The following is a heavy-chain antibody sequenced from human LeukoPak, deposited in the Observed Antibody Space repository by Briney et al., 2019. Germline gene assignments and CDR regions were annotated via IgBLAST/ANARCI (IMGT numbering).Heavy chain of an antibody. D-gene: IGHD2-2*03. CDR2: ISAYNGNT. V-gene: IGHV1-18*01. Sequence: ASVKVSCKASGYTFTSYGISWVRQAPGQGLEWMGWISAYNGNTNYAQKLQGRVTMTTDTSTSTVYMELSSLRSEDTAVYYCARDLVDIVVVPAAPGGRDYYYYMDVWGKGTTVTVSS. CDR3: ARDLVDIVVVPAAPGGRDYYYYMDV. CDR1: GYTFTSYG. J-gene: IGHJ6*03.